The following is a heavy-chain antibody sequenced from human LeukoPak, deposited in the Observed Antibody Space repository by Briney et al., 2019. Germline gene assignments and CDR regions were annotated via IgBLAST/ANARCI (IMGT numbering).Heavy chain of an antibody. CDR3: ARAPTLYDYVWGSYRYKQSVYYFDY. J-gene: IGHJ4*02. Sequence: GASVKVSCKASGGTFSSYAISWVRQAPGQGLEWMGGIIPIFGTANYAQKFQGRVTMTRNTSISTAYMELSSLRSEDTAVYYCARAPTLYDYVWGSYRYKQSVYYFDYWGQGTLVTVSS. D-gene: IGHD3-16*02. CDR1: GGTFSSYA. CDR2: IIPIFGTA. V-gene: IGHV1-69*05.